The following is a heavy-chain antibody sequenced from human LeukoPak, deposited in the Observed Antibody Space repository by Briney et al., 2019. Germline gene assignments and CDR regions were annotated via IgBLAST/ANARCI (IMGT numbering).Heavy chain of an antibody. D-gene: IGHD3-9*01. Sequence: GGSLRLSCAASGFTISSYEMNWVRQAPGRGLEWVSYISSSGNTIYYADSVKGRFTISRDNSKNTLYLQMNSLRAEDTAVYYCAKNRDILTGYLDYWGQGTLVTVSS. V-gene: IGHV3-48*03. J-gene: IGHJ4*02. CDR3: AKNRDILTGYLDY. CDR2: ISSSGNTI. CDR1: GFTISSYE.